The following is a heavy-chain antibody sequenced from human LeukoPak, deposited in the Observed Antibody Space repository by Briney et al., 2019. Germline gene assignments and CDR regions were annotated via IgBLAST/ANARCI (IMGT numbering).Heavy chain of an antibody. CDR2: IYYTGST. V-gene: IGHV4-39*07. J-gene: IGHJ3*02. CDR3: ARDLPSPYYDSSGYPSDSFDI. D-gene: IGHD3-22*01. Sequence: SETLSLTCTVSGGSISSSIYYWGWIRQPPGKGLEWLGTIYYTGSTYSNPSLKSRVTISVDTSKNQFSLRLSSVTAADTAVYYCARDLPSPYYDSSGYPSDSFDIWGQGTMVTVSS. CDR1: GGSISSSIYY.